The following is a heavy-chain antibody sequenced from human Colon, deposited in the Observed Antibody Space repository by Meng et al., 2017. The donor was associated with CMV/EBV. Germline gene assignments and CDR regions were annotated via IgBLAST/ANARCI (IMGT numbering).Heavy chain of an antibody. CDR3: ARDPYNFWSGAPF. Sequence: SETLSLTCTVSGDSISSSSYYWGRFRQPPGKGLEWIGYTYYSGSTYYNPSLKSRLTISLDTSKNQLSLKLTSVTAADTAMYYCARDPYNFWSGAPFWGQGRLVTVSS. J-gene: IGHJ4*02. D-gene: IGHD3-3*01. CDR2: TYYSGST. V-gene: IGHV4-39*07. CDR1: GDSISSSSYY.